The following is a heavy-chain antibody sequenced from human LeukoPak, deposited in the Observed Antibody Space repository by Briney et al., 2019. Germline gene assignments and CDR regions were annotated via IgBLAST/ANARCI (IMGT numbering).Heavy chain of an antibody. CDR2: INPKSGRT. CDR1: GYTFTNYD. V-gene: IGHV1-8*03. Sequence: ASVKVSCKTSGYTFTNYDINWVRQATGQGLEWMGWINPKSGRTGYAQKFQGRVTITRDTSASTAYMEPSSLRSEDTAVYYCASSPYIAAAGFDYWGQGTLVTVSS. D-gene: IGHD6-13*01. CDR3: ASSPYIAAAGFDY. J-gene: IGHJ4*02.